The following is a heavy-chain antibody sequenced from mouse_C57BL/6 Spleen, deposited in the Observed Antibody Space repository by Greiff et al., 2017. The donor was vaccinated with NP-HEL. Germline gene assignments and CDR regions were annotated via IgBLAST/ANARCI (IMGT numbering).Heavy chain of an antibody. V-gene: IGHV1-52*01. J-gene: IGHJ4*01. CDR3: AIRDSSGYDYYAMDY. Sequence: QVQLQQPGAELVRPGSSVKLSCKASGYTFTSYWMHWVKQRPIQGLEWIGNIDPSDSETHYNQKFKDKATLTVDKSSSTAYMQLSSLTSEDSAVYYCAIRDSSGYDYYAMDYWGQGTSVTVSS. CDR1: GYTFTSYW. CDR2: IDPSDSET. D-gene: IGHD3-2*02.